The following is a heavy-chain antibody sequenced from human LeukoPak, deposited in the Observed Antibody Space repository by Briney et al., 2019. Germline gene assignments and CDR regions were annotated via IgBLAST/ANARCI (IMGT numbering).Heavy chain of an antibody. J-gene: IGHJ4*02. CDR3: ARKGDYYDSSGYYYPSLLLVNYYFDY. CDR1: GFTFSSYA. CDR2: ISYGGSNK. Sequence: GRSLRLSCAASGFTFSSYAMHWVRQAPGKGLEWVAVISYGGSNKYYADSVKGRFTISRDNSKNTLYLQMNSLRAEDTAVYYCARKGDYYDSSGYYYPSLLLVNYYFDYWGQGTLVTVSS. V-gene: IGHV3-30*04. D-gene: IGHD3-22*01.